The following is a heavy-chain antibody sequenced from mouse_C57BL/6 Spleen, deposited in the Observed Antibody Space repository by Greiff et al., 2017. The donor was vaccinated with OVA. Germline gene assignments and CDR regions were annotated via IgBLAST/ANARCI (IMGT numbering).Heavy chain of an antibody. CDR3: ARITTVAYYYAMDY. CDR2: IDPNSGGT. V-gene: IGHV1-62-3*01. CDR1: GYTFTSYW. Sequence: QVQLQQPGAELVKPGASVTLSSKASGYTFTSYWMHWVKQRPGRGLEWIGRIDPNSGGTKYNETFKSKATLTVDKPSSTAYMQLSSLTSEDSAVYYCARITTVAYYYAMDYWGQGTSVTVSS. J-gene: IGHJ4*01. D-gene: IGHD1-1*01.